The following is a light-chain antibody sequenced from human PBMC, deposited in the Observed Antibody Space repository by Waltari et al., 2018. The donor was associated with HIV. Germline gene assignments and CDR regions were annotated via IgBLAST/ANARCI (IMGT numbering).Light chain of an antibody. V-gene: IGKV1-39*01. CDR1: QSISSY. Sequence: DIQMTQSPSSLSASVGDRVTITCRASQSISSYLNWYQQKPGKAPKLLIYAASSLQSGVPSRFSGSASGTDFTLTISSLQPEDFASYYCQQSYSILWTFGQGTKVEIK. CDR2: AAS. CDR3: QQSYSILWT. J-gene: IGKJ1*01.